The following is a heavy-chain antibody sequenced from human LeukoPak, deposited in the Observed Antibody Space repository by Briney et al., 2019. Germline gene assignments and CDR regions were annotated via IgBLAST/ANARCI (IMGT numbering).Heavy chain of an antibody. CDR3: AREATTPLDY. CDR2: ISSSGSTI. D-gene: IGHD1-26*01. V-gene: IGHV3-48*03. CDR1: GFTFSSYA. Sequence: GGSLRLSCAASGFTFSSYAMSWVRQAPGKGLEWVSYISSSGSTIYYADSVKGRFTISRDNAKNSLYLQMNSLRAEDTAVYYCAREATTPLDYWGQGTLVTVSS. J-gene: IGHJ4*02.